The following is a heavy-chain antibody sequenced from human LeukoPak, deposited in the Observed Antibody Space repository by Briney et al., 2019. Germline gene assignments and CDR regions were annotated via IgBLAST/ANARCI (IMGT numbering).Heavy chain of an antibody. Sequence: GGSLRLSCAASGFTFSSYSMNWVRQAPGKGLEWVSSISNSSSYIYYADSVKGRFTISRDNAKNSLYLQMNSLRAEDTAVYYCAREKSSSWFRGWFDPWGQGTLVTVSS. CDR2: ISNSSSYI. CDR3: AREKSSSWFRGWFDP. J-gene: IGHJ5*02. V-gene: IGHV3-21*01. CDR1: GFTFSSYS. D-gene: IGHD6-13*01.